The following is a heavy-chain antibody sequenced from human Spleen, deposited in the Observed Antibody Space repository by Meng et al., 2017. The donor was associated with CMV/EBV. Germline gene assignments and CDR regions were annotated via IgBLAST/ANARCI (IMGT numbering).Heavy chain of an antibody. D-gene: IGHD1-26*01. Sequence: SGYAFATYDIHWVRQAPGRGLGWVGWMNPTSGNTAYAQQFQGRVTITRNTSKATAYMDLSSLRSEDTAVYYCAAESGSSYYTYGLDVWGQGTTVTVSS. CDR2: MNPTSGNT. V-gene: IGHV1-8*01. CDR3: AAESGSSYYTYGLDV. J-gene: IGHJ6*02. CDR1: GYAFATYD.